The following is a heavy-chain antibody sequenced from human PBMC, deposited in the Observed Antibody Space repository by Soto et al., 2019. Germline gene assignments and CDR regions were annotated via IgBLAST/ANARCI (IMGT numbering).Heavy chain of an antibody. CDR3: ARDRKYNWNYGSFYYYYGMDV. CDR2: INAGNGNT. J-gene: IGHJ6*02. D-gene: IGHD1-7*01. Sequence: ASVKVSCKASGYTFTSYAMHWVRQAPGQRLEWMGWINAGNGNTKYSQKFQGRVTTTRDTSASTAYMELSSLRSEDTAVYYCARDRKYNWNYGSFYYYYGMDVWGQGTTVTVSS. CDR1: GYTFTSYA. V-gene: IGHV1-3*01.